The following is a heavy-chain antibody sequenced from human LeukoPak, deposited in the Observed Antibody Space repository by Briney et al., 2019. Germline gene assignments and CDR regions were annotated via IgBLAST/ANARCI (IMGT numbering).Heavy chain of an antibody. CDR3: ARMFGGYCSGGSCYKAFDI. D-gene: IGHD2-15*01. CDR1: GGSIGSYY. J-gene: IGHJ3*02. CDR2: IYTSGST. V-gene: IGHV4-4*07. Sequence: PSETLSLTCTVSGGSIGSYYWSWIRQPAGKGLEWIGRIYTSGSTNYNPSLKSRVTMSVDTSKDQFSLKLSSVTAADTAVYYCARMFGGYCSGGSCYKAFDIWGQGTMVTVSS.